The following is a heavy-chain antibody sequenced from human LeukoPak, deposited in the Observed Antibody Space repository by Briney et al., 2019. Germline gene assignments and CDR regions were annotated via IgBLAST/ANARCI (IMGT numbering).Heavy chain of an antibody. D-gene: IGHD6-13*01. CDR3: ARRPVAAANSPLDY. V-gene: IGHV4-34*01. Sequence: PSETLSLTCAVYGGSFSDYYWTWIRQPPGRGLEWIGEINDSGSTDYTPSLTSRVPISVDTSKNQFSLKLSSVTAADTAVYHCARRPVAAANSPLDYWGQGTLVTVSS. CDR1: GGSFSDYY. CDR2: INDSGST. J-gene: IGHJ4*02.